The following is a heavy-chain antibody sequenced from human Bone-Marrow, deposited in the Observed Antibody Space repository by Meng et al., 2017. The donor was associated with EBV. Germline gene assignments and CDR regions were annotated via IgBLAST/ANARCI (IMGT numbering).Heavy chain of an antibody. CDR1: GLSLSTSEVS. Sequence: ITLKESCPTLVKPTQTLTLTCTFSGLSLSTSEVSVGWMRQPPGKALEWLALIYGDDDKRYNPSLKTRLTITKDTSKNQVVLTMTNVEAVDTGTYYCAHRSGTLNGAPLDYWGQGTLVTVSS. D-gene: IGHD3-9*01. CDR3: AHRSGTLNGAPLDY. J-gene: IGHJ4*02. V-gene: IGHV2-5*02. CDR2: IYGDDDK.